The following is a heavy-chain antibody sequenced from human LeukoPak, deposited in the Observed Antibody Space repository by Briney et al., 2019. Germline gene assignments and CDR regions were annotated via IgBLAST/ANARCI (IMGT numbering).Heavy chain of an antibody. D-gene: IGHD2-15*01. J-gene: IGHJ4*02. CDR3: ARDLPRQYCSGGNCYSGYFDF. CDR2: IGTAGDT. Sequence: PGGSLRLSCAASGFTFSSYDMHWVRQATGKGLEWVSAIGTAGDTYYPGSVKGRFTISRDNAKNSLYLQMNSLRAEDTAVYYCARDLPRQYCSGGNCYSGYFDFWGQGTLVTVSS. V-gene: IGHV3-13*01. CDR1: GFTFSSYD.